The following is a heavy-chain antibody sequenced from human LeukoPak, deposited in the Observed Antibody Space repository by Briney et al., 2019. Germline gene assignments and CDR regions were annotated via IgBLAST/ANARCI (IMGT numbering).Heavy chain of an antibody. Sequence: GESLKISCKGSGYSFTSYWIGWVRPMPGKGLEWMGIIYPGDSDTRYSPSFRGQVTISADKSISTAYLQWSSLKASDTAMYYCASIPQAGAYGMDAWGQGNTFTPSS. J-gene: IGHJ6*02. CDR2: IYPGDSDT. CDR3: ASIPQAGAYGMDA. CDR1: GYSFTSYW. V-gene: IGHV5-51*01.